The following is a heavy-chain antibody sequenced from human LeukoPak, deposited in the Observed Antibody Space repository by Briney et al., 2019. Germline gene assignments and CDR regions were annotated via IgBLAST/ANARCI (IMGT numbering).Heavy chain of an antibody. CDR2: ISSSSSYT. CDR1: GFTFSDYY. J-gene: IGHJ4*02. V-gene: IGHV3-11*05. Sequence: GGSLRLSCAASGFTFSDYYMSWIRQAPGKGLEWVSYISSSSSYTNYADSVKGRFTISRDNAKNSLYLQMNSLRAEDTAVYYCARAPDDYDFWSGPFDYWGRGTLVTVSS. CDR3: ARAPDDYDFWSGPFDY. D-gene: IGHD3-3*01.